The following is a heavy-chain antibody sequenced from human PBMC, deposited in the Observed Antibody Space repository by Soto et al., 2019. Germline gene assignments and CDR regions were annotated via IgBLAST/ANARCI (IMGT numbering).Heavy chain of an antibody. J-gene: IGHJ5*02. CDR3: AGRWNDHHP. CDR1: GYTLTELS. D-gene: IGHD1-1*01. CDR2: IIPILGIA. Sequence: SVKVSCKVSGYTLTELSMHWVRQAPGQGLEWMGRIIPILGIANYAQKFQGRVTITADKSTSTAYMELSSLRSEDTAVYYCAGRWNDHHPWGQGTLVTVSS. V-gene: IGHV1-69*02.